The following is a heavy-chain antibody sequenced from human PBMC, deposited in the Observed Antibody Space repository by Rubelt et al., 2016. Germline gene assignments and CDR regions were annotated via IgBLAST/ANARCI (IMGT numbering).Heavy chain of an antibody. V-gene: IGHV1-3*04. Sequence: QVLLVQSGAEVKKPGASVKLSCKASGYTFTSYAMYWVRQAPGQRPEWMGWINTANGDAKYSQTFQNRISITRDTSAGTVYRELGGVTSEDTGVYFCAKDRSGSWTYYFESWGQGTLVTVSS. D-gene: IGHD6-13*01. J-gene: IGHJ4*02. CDR2: INTANGDA. CDR3: AKDRSGSWTYYFES. CDR1: GYTFTSYA.